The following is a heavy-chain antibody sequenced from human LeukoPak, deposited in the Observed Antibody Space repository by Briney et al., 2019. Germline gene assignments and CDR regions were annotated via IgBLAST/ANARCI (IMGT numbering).Heavy chain of an antibody. CDR1: GFTFSSYA. Sequence: GGSLRLSCAASGFTFSSYAMSWVRQAPGKGLGWVSGISADGGSRYYADSVKGRSTISRDDSKNTLYLQMSSLRDEDTAVYYCAKGLGYSRDGIDYWGQGTLVTVS. CDR2: ISADGGSR. D-gene: IGHD5-18*01. J-gene: IGHJ4*02. CDR3: AKGLGYSRDGIDY. V-gene: IGHV3-23*01.